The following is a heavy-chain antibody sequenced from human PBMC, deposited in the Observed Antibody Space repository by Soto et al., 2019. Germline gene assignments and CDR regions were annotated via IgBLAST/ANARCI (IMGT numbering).Heavy chain of an antibody. V-gene: IGHV4-39*01. Sequence: SGTLSLTCTVSGGSISSSSYYWGWIRQPPGKGLEWIGSIYYSGSTYYNPSLKSRVTISVDTSKNQFSLKLSSVTAADTAVYYCASRPNIVVVPAAIDYWGQGTLVTVSS. CDR1: GGSISSSSYY. CDR3: ASRPNIVVVPAAIDY. J-gene: IGHJ4*02. CDR2: IYYSGST. D-gene: IGHD2-2*01.